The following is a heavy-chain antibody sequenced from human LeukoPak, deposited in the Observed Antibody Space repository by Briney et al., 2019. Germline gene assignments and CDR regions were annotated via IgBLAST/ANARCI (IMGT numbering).Heavy chain of an antibody. CDR2: IYPGDSDT. Sequence: GESLKISCKGSGYSFTSYWIGWVRQIPGKGLEWMVIIYPGDSDTSYSPSFQGQVTISADKSISTAYLQWSSLKASDTAMYYCARSALWFGELPSDYWGQGTLVTVSS. CDR1: GYSFTSYW. CDR3: ARSALWFGELPSDY. D-gene: IGHD3-10*01. V-gene: IGHV5-51*01. J-gene: IGHJ4*02.